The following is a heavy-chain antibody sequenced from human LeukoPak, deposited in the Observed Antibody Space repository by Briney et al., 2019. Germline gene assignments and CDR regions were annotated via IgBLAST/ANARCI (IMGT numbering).Heavy chain of an antibody. CDR1: GFTVSSNY. CDR2: IYSGGST. Sequence: GGSLRLSCAASGFTVSSNYMTWVRQAPGKGLEWVSVIYSGGSTYYADSVKGRSTISRDNSKNTLYLQMNSLRAEDTAVYYCAKGPYGSGSYYKDPFDYWGQGTLVTVSS. D-gene: IGHD3-10*01. J-gene: IGHJ4*02. V-gene: IGHV3-53*05. CDR3: AKGPYGSGSYYKDPFDY.